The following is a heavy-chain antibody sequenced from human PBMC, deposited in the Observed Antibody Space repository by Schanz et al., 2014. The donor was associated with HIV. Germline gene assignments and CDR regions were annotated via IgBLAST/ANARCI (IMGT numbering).Heavy chain of an antibody. D-gene: IGHD5-12*01. CDR2: VNHSGDA. CDR3: ARAKWPPRNRHFDF. CDR1: GGSFSGYV. Sequence: QVRLQQWGAGLLKPSETLSLTCAVYGGSFSGYVWSWIRQSPGKGLEWIAEVNHSGDANHNPSLKIRVTISGDTSKTQFSLKLDSVTAADTAVYYCARAKWPPRNRHFDFWGQGNLVTVS. V-gene: IGHV4-34*01. J-gene: IGHJ4*02.